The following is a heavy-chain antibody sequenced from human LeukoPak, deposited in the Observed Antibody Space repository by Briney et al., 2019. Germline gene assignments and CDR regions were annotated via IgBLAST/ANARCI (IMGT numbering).Heavy chain of an antibody. CDR2: ISYDGSNK. CDR3: ARDRSPTRDGGDY. D-gene: IGHD3-16*01. J-gene: IGHJ4*02. CDR1: GFTFSSYA. Sequence: GGSLRLSCAASGFTFSSYAMHWVRQAPGKGLEWVAVISYDGSNKYYADSVKGRFTISRDNSKNTLYLQMNSLRAEDTAVYYCARDRSPTRDGGDYWGQGTLVTASS. V-gene: IGHV3-30-3*01.